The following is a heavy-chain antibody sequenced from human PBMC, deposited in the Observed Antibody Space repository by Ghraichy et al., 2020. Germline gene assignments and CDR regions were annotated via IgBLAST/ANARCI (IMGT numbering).Heavy chain of an antibody. CDR2: IYYSGST. CDR1: GGSISSYY. V-gene: IGHV4-59*01. J-gene: IGHJ3*02. Sequence: SETLSLTCTVSGGSISSYYWSWIRQPPGKGLEWIGYIYYSGSTNYNPSLKSRVTISVDTSKNQFSLKLSSVTAADTAVYYCARESSHGDYVNAFDIWGQGTMVTVSS. D-gene: IGHD4-17*01. CDR3: ARESSHGDYVNAFDI.